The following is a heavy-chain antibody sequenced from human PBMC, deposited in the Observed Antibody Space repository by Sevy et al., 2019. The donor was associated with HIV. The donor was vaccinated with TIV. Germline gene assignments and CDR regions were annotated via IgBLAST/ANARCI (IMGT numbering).Heavy chain of an antibody. V-gene: IGHV1-18*01. CDR3: SRRGAFEYDSTEFQSH. CDR2: ISVYNGKT. Sequence: ASVKVSCKTSGYTFTSFGISWVRQAPGQGLEWVGWISVYNGKTNYSQKFQGRITLTSDTSTRTAYMELRSLRSDDTAVYYCSRRGAFEYDSTEFQSHWGQGTLVTVSS. J-gene: IGHJ4*02. CDR1: GYTFTSFG. D-gene: IGHD3-22*01.